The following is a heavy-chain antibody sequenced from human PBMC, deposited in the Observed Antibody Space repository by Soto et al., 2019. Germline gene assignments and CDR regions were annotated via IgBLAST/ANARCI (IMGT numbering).Heavy chain of an antibody. CDR2: IDNGGST. V-gene: IGHV4-59*08. Sequence: SETLSLTCAFSGGSRGSYYWSWIRQPPGKGLEWIGNIDNGGSTNYNPSLKSRVTISVDTSKNQFSLRLSSVTAADTAVYYCARPLYYYYYYMDVWGKGTTVTVSS. CDR1: GGSRGSYY. J-gene: IGHJ6*03. CDR3: ARPLYYYYYYMDV.